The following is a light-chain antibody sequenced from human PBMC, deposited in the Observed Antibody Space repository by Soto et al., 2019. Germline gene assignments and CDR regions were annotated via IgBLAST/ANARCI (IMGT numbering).Light chain of an antibody. Sequence: QSALTQPPSASGSPGQSVTISCTGTSSDVGAYKYVSWYQQYPGKAPKLMIYEVSKRPSGVPDRFSGSKSGNTASLTVSGLQAEDEADYYCTSYVGGDIGVFGGGTKLTVL. CDR1: SSDVGAYKY. CDR2: EVS. V-gene: IGLV2-8*01. J-gene: IGLJ3*02. CDR3: TSYVGGDIGV.